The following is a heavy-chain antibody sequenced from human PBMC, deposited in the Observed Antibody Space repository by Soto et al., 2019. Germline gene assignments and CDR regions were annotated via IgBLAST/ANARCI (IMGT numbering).Heavy chain of an antibody. D-gene: IGHD1-1*01. V-gene: IGHV2-5*02. J-gene: IGHJ5*02. CDR1: GFSLSTSGVA. Sequence: SGPTLVNPTQTLTLTCTFSGFSLSTSGVAVGWIRQPPGKALEWLALIYLDDDKRYSPSLKSRLTITKDTSKNQVVLTMTNMDPVDTATYYCAHRPPERGLATFDPWGQGTLVTVSS. CDR3: AHRPPERGLATFDP. CDR2: IYLDDDK.